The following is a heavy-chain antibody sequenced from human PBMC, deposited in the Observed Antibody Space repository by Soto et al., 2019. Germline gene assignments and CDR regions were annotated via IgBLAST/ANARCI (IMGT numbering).Heavy chain of an antibody. D-gene: IGHD3-3*01. V-gene: IGHV3-23*01. CDR1: GFTFSSYA. CDR2: ISGIGGST. J-gene: IGHJ6*02. CDR3: AKPEYYDFWSGYFFSTRSQYYYYGMDV. Sequence: GGSLRLSCAASGFTFSSYAMSWVRQAPGKGLEWVSAISGIGGSTYYADSVKGRFTISRDNSKNTLYLQMNSLRAEDTAVYYCAKPEYYDFWSGYFFSTRSQYYYYGMDVWGQGTTVTVSS.